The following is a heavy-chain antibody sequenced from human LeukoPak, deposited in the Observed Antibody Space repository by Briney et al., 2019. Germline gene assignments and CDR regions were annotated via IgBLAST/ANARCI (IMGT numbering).Heavy chain of an antibody. CDR1: GFTVSSNY. CDR3: ASGLNKAAGEEVRDY. D-gene: IGHD6-13*01. Sequence: GGSLRLSCAASGFTVSSNYMSWVRQAPGKGLEWVSVIYSGGSTYYADSVKGRFTIFRDNSKNTLYLQMNSLRAEDTAVYYCASGLNKAAGEEVRDYWGQGALVTVSS. V-gene: IGHV3-53*01. J-gene: IGHJ4*02. CDR2: IYSGGST.